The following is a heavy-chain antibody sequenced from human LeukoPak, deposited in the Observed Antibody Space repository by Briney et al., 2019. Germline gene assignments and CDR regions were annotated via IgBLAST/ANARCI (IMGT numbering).Heavy chain of an antibody. CDR3: ARVYYYDSSGYSYYFDY. D-gene: IGHD3-22*01. J-gene: IGHJ4*02. CDR2: IKQDGSEK. CDR1: GFTFSTYA. V-gene: IGHV3-7*04. Sequence: GGSLRLSCAASGFTFSTYAMSWVRQAPGKGLEWVANIKQDGSEKYYVDSVKGRFTISRDNAKNSLYLQMNSLRAEDTAVYYCARVYYYDSSGYSYYFDYWGQGTLVTVSS.